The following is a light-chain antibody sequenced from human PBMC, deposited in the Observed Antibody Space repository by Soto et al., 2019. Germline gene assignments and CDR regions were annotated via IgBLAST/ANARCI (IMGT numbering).Light chain of an antibody. CDR3: QHRSNWPA. J-gene: IGKJ4*01. CDR1: QSVSRN. CDR2: DAS. Sequence: EIVLTQSPATMSLSPGERATLSCRTSQSVSRNLAWYQQKPGQAPRLLIYDASQRATDIAARFSGSGSGTDFTLTISSLEPEDFALYFCQHRSNWPAFGGGTKVDIK. V-gene: IGKV3-11*01.